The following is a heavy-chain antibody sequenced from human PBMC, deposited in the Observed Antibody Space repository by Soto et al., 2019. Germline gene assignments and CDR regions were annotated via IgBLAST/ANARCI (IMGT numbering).Heavy chain of an antibody. D-gene: IGHD2-15*01. CDR2: IYHSGST. J-gene: IGHJ5*02. CDR1: GGSISSGGYS. V-gene: IGHV4-30-2*01. CDR3: ARAGYCSGGRCYQPVEP. Sequence: QLQLQESGSGLVKPSQTLSLTCAVSGGSISSGGYSWSWIRQPPGKGLEWIGYIYHSGSTYYNPSLTGRVTISVDSPKTQFSLKAGSVTAADPAVYYCARAGYCSGGRCYQPVEPWGQRTLVTVSS.